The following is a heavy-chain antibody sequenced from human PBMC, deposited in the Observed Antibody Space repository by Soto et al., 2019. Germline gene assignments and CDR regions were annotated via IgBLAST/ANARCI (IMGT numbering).Heavy chain of an antibody. CDR1: GYSISSGYY. J-gene: IGHJ6*02. CDR3: ARSSGSYYYYYGMDV. CDR2: IYHSGST. Sequence: SETLSLTCAVSGYSISSGYYWGWIRQPPGKGLEWIGSIYHSGSTYYNPSLKSRVTISVDTSKNQSSLKLSSVTAADTAVYYCARSSGSYYYYYGMDVWGQGTTVTVSS. V-gene: IGHV4-38-2*01. D-gene: IGHD1-26*01.